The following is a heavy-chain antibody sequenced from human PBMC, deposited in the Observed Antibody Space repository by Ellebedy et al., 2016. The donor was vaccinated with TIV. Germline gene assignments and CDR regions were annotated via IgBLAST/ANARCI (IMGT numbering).Heavy chain of an antibody. Sequence: GGSLRLXXAASGFTFSSYAMHWVRQAPGKGLEWVAVISYDGSNKYYADSVKGRFTISRDNSKNTLYLQMNSLRAEDTAVYYCARDRRAVVPAATLDYWGQGTLVTVSS. CDR1: GFTFSSYA. J-gene: IGHJ4*02. CDR3: ARDRRAVVPAATLDY. D-gene: IGHD2-2*01. CDR2: ISYDGSNK. V-gene: IGHV3-30-3*01.